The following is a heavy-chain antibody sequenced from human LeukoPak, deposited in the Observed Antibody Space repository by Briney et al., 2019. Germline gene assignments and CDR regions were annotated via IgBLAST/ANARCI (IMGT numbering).Heavy chain of an antibody. J-gene: IGHJ3*02. D-gene: IGHD3-22*01. V-gene: IGHV3-33*01. CDR3: ARFPRYYYDSSGSPGAFDI. CDR1: GFTFSSYG. Sequence: GGSLRLSCAASGFTFSSYGMHWVRQAPGKGLEWAAVIWYDGSNKYYADSVKGRFTISRDNSKNTLYLQMNSLRAEDTAVYYCARFPRYYYDSSGSPGAFDIWGQGTMVTVSS. CDR2: IWYDGSNK.